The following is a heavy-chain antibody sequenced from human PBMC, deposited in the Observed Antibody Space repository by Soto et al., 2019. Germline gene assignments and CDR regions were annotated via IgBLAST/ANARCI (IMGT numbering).Heavy chain of an antibody. CDR1: GGSISNGGYY. CDR2: IDYSGST. CDR3: ARDVTDFWSGHEGMDV. V-gene: IGHV4-31*03. D-gene: IGHD3-3*01. J-gene: IGHJ6*02. Sequence: PSETLSLTCTVSGGSISNGGYYWTWLRQHPGKGLEWIGYIDYSGSTYYNPSLKSRVTISVDTSKNQFALKLTSVAAADTAVYYCARDVTDFWSGHEGMDVWGQGTTVTVSS.